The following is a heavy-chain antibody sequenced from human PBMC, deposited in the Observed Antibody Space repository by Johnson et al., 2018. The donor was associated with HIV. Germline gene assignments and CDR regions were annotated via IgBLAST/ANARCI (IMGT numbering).Heavy chain of an antibody. J-gene: IGHJ3*02. Sequence: VQLVESGGGLVKPGGSLRLSCAASGFTFSSNYMSWVRQAPGKGLEWVSGINWNGGSTGYGDSVKGRFTISRDNAKNSLYLQMNSLRAEDTALYYCASRMVCGGLGGAFDIWGQGTMVTVSS. CDR3: ASRMVCGGLGGAFDI. V-gene: IGHV3-20*04. D-gene: IGHD3-16*01. CDR2: INWNGGST. CDR1: GFTFSSNY.